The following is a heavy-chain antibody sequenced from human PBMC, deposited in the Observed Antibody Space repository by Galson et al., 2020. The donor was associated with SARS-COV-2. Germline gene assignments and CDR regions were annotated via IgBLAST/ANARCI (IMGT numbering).Heavy chain of an antibody. CDR1: GFTFTTQK. J-gene: IGHJ6*03. D-gene: IGHD6-6*01. V-gene: IGHV3-64D*06. CDR2: ISSNGGST. Sequence: GGSLRLSCSASGFTFTTQKMHWVRQAPGKGLEYVSAISSNGGSTYYADSVKGRFTISRDNSKNTLYLQMSSLRAEDTAVYYCVKSEYSSSSWLDDYYYYMDVWGKGTTVTVSS. CDR3: VKSEYSSSSWLDDYYYYMDV.